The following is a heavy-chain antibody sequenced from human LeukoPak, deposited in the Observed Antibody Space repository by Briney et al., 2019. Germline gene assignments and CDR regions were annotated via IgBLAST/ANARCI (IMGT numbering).Heavy chain of an antibody. D-gene: IGHD1-26*01. J-gene: IGHJ4*02. CDR3: ARGASSGSFVDY. Sequence: PGGSLRLSCAASGFTFSSYSMNWVRQAPGKGLEWVSSISSSGSTIYYADSVKGRFTISRDNAKNSLYLQMNSLRAEDTAVYYCARGASSGSFVDYWGQGTLVTVSS. V-gene: IGHV3-48*04. CDR1: GFTFSSYS. CDR2: ISSSGSTI.